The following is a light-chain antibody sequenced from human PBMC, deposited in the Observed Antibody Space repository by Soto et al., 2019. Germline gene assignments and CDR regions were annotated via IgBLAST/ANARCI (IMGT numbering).Light chain of an antibody. CDR1: SSDVGSYNL. CDR3: CSYAGSSSVV. Sequence: QSVLTQPASVSGSPGQSITISCTGTSSDVGSYNLVSWYQQHPGKAPKLMIYDVSNRPSGVSNRFSGSKSGNTASLTISGLQAEDEADYYCCSYAGSSSVVFGGGTKLTVL. J-gene: IGLJ2*01. V-gene: IGLV2-23*02. CDR2: DVS.